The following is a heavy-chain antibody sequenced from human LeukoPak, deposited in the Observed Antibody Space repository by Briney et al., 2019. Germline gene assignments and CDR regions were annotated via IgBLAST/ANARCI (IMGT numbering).Heavy chain of an antibody. J-gene: IGHJ4*02. V-gene: IGHV3-23*01. Sequence: GGSLRLSCAASGFTFSSYAMSWVRQAPEKGLEWVSSISGSGGSKWFADSVKGRFTISRDNSESTLYLQMNRLRAEDTALYYCAKEFSVAGAGLLDYWGQGTLVTVSS. CDR2: ISGSGGSK. CDR3: AKEFSVAGAGLLDY. CDR1: GFTFSSYA. D-gene: IGHD6-19*01.